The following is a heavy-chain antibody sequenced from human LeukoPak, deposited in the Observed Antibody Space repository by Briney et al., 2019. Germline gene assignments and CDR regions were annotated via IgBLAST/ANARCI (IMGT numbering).Heavy chain of an antibody. Sequence: SETLSLTCTVSGGSISSYYWSWIRQPPGKGLEWIGYIYYSGSTNYNPSLKSRVTISVDTSKNQFSLKLSSVTAADTTVYYCARVGWARYYGSGSYNFWFDPWGQGTLVTVSS. V-gene: IGHV4-59*01. CDR1: GGSISSYY. D-gene: IGHD3-10*01. CDR2: IYYSGST. CDR3: ARVGWARYYGSGSYNFWFDP. J-gene: IGHJ5*02.